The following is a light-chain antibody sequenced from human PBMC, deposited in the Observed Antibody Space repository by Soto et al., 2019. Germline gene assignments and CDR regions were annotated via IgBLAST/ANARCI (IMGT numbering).Light chain of an antibody. CDR1: QSVSSN. Sequence: EIVMTQSPATLSLSPGERATLSCRASQSVSSNLAWYQQKPGQAPRLLIYGTSTRATGIPARFSGSRAGTEFTLTISSLQSEDFAVYYCQHYNKWPRTFGQGTKVEIK. CDR3: QHYNKWPRT. J-gene: IGKJ1*01. V-gene: IGKV3-15*01. CDR2: GTS.